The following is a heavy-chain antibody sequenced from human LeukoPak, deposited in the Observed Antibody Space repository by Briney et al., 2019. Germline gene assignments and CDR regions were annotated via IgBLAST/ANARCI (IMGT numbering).Heavy chain of an antibody. J-gene: IGHJ4*02. Sequence: GGSLRLSCVASGFTFRNFEMNWVRQAPGKGLEWVANIKQDGTEKYYVDSVKGRFTISRDNAKNALYLQMNSLRAEDTAVYYCARRRDSGSLQHFDYWGQGTLVTVSS. V-gene: IGHV3-7*03. CDR3: ARRRDSGSLQHFDY. CDR2: IKQDGTEK. CDR1: GFTFRNFE. D-gene: IGHD1-26*01.